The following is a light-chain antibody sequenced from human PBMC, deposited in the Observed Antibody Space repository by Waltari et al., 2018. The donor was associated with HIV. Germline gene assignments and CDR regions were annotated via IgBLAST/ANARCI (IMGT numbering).Light chain of an antibody. CDR1: TLPKQY. CDR2: KDN. V-gene: IGLV3-25*03. J-gene: IGLJ3*02. CDR3: QSSDSSGAYWV. Sequence: SFELTQPPSVSVSPGQTARLTCSGDTLPKQYVFWYQQRPGQAPVLVIYKDNERPSGIPERFSGSTSGTTVALTISGVQAEDEADYYCQSSDSSGAYWVFGGGTKVTVL.